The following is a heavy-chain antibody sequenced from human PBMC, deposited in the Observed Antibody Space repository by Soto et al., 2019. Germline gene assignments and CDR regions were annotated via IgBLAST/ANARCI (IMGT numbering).Heavy chain of an antibody. CDR3: AKDWTQFDY. D-gene: IGHD1-1*01. J-gene: IGHJ4*02. V-gene: IGHV3-23*01. Sequence: EVQLLESGGSLIQPGGSLRLSCAASGFIFSDYAMSWVRQAPGKGLEWVSLIRGSNENTYYADAVRGRFTISRDNSRNTLYLQMSSLRAEDTAIYYCAKDWTQFDYWGPGTLVTVSS. CDR2: IRGSNENT. CDR1: GFIFSDYA.